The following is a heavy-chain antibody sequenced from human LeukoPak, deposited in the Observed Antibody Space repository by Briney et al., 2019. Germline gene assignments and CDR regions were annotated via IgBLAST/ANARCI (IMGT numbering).Heavy chain of an antibody. D-gene: IGHD2-8*01. CDR1: GGSISSSSYY. CDR3: ARGDGGETTNGGYYFNY. J-gene: IGHJ4*02. Sequence: ETLSLTCTVSGGSISSSSYYWGWIRQPPGKGLEWVANIKQDGSRKLYVDSVQGRFTISRDNAKNSLYLQMNSLRAEDTAVYYCARGDGGETTNGGYYFNYWGQGTLVTVSS. V-gene: IGHV3-7*01. CDR2: IKQDGSRK.